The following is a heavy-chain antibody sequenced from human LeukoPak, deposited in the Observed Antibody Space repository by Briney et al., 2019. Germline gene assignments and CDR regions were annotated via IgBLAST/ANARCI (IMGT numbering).Heavy chain of an antibody. Sequence: APVKVSCKASGGTFSSYAVSWVRQAPGQGLEWMGWISAYNGNTNYAQKLQGRVTMTTDTSTSTAYMELRSLRSDDTAVYYCARDRGSGSSSLWYYYGMDVWGQGTTVTVSS. CDR2: ISAYNGNT. J-gene: IGHJ6*02. CDR3: ARDRGSGSSSLWYYYGMDV. D-gene: IGHD6-13*01. V-gene: IGHV1-18*01. CDR1: GGTFSSYA.